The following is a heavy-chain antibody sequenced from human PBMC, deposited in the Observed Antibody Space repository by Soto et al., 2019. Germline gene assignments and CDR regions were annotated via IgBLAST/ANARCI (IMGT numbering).Heavy chain of an antibody. CDR2: IIPMLGMS. Sequence: QVHLVQFGAEVREPGSSVKVSCTASGGTFNTHPISWVRQAPGLGLEWMGRIIPMLGMSNSPQKFQGRVSLTADKSTSTVYMALTRLTSDDTAVYYCATSYGSWSSQFASWGQVFLVTVSS. CDR1: GGTFNTHP. J-gene: IGHJ4*02. CDR3: ATSYGSWSSQFAS. V-gene: IGHV1-69*02. D-gene: IGHD3-10*01.